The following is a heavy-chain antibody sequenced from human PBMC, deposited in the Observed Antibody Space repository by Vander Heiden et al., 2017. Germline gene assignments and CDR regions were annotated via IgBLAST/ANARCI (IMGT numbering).Heavy chain of an antibody. V-gene: IGHV3-33*01. Sequence: QVQLVESGGGVVKPGRSLRLSCGASGFTFSSYGMHWVRQAPGKGLEWVAVIWYDGSNKYYADSVKGRFTISRDNSKNTLYLQMNSLRAEDTAVYYCARGSDDSEGYYYYGMDVWGQGTTVTVSS. D-gene: IGHD3-3*01. CDR3: ARGSDDSEGYYYYGMDV. CDR2: IWYDGSNK. J-gene: IGHJ6*02. CDR1: GFTFSSYG.